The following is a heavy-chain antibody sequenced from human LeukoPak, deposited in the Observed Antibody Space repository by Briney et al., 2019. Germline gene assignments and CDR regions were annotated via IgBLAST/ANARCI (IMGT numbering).Heavy chain of an antibody. CDR1: RFTFSNFD. V-gene: IGHV3-13*01. D-gene: IGHD1-1*01. CDR3: ARVTTWYYDL. Sequence: GGSLRLSCAASRFTFSNFDMHWVRQRTGKGLEWVSGIGTTGDTYYLGSVKGRFTISRENAKNSLYLQMNSLRAEDTAVYYCARVTTWYYDLWGRGTLVTVPS. J-gene: IGHJ2*01. CDR2: IGTTGDT.